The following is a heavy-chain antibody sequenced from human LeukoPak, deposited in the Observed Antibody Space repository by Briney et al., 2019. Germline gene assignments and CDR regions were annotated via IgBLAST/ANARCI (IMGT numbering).Heavy chain of an antibody. CDR3: ARGKNYYGSGSYYNAKPRPLNWFDP. D-gene: IGHD3-10*01. Sequence: SETLSLTCTVSGGSISSYYWNWIRQPPGKELEWIGYIYYSASTNYNPSLKSRVTISVDTSKNQFSLKLSSVTAADTAVYYCARGKNYYGSGSYYNAKPRPLNWFDPWGQGTLVTVSS. CDR1: GGSISSYY. CDR2: IYYSAST. V-gene: IGHV4-59*12. J-gene: IGHJ5*02.